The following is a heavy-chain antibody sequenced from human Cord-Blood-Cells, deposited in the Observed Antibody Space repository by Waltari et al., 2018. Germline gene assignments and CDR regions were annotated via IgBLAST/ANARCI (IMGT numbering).Heavy chain of an antibody. CDR2: INPNRGGT. J-gene: IGHJ5*02. Sequence: QVQLVQSGAEVKKPGASVKVSCKASGYTFTGYYMHWVRQAPGQGLEWMGRINPNRGGTNYAQKFQGRVTRTRDTSISTAYMELSRLRADDTAVYYCARGGYSGYDNWFDPWGQGTLVTVSS. CDR3: ARGGYSGYDNWFDP. CDR1: GYTFTGYY. D-gene: IGHD5-12*01. V-gene: IGHV1-2*06.